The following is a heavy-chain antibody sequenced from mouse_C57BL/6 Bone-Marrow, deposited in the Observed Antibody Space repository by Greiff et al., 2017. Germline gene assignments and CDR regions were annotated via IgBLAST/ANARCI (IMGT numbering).Heavy chain of an antibody. Sequence: VKLVESGAELARPGASVKLSCKASGYTFTSYGISWVKQRTGQGLEWIGEIYPRSGNTYYNEKFKGEATLTADKSSSTAYMELRSLTSEDSAVYFCAALLRYWYFDVWGTGTTVTVSS. CDR3: AALLRYWYFDV. D-gene: IGHD1-2*01. J-gene: IGHJ1*03. CDR1: GYTFTSYG. V-gene: IGHV1-81*01. CDR2: IYPRSGNT.